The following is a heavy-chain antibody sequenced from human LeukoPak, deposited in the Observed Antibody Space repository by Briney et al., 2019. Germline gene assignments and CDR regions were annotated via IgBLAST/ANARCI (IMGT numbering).Heavy chain of an antibody. CDR1: GGSISPYF. CDR2: IYYSGST. J-gene: IGHJ4*02. Sequence: SETLSLTCTVSGGSISPYFWSWIRQPPGKGLEWIGYIYYSGSTNYNPSLKSRVTISVDTSKNQFSLKLSSVTAADTAVYYCARHELDSSGYGMGFDYWGQGTLVTVPS. D-gene: IGHD3-22*01. V-gene: IGHV4-59*08. CDR3: ARHELDSSGYGMGFDY.